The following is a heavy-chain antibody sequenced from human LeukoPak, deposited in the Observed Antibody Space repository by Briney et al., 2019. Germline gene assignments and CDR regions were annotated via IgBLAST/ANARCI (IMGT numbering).Heavy chain of an antibody. CDR1: GLTFSNYW. CDR2: IKQDGSEK. CDR3: ARGGSATYWCDY. Sequence: PGGSLRLSCAASGLTFSNYWMSWVRQAPGKGLEWVANIKQDGSEKYYVDSVKGRFTISRDNAKNSLYLQMNSLRAEDTAVYYCARGGSATYWCDYWGQGTLVTVSS. D-gene: IGHD3-10*01. J-gene: IGHJ4*02. V-gene: IGHV3-7*04.